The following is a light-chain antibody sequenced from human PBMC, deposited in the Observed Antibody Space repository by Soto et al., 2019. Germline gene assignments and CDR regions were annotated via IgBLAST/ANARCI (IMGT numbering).Light chain of an antibody. V-gene: IGLV2-8*01. Sequence: QSALTQPPSASGSPGQSVTISCTGTSSDVGGYNYVSWYQQHPGKAPKLMIYEVSKRPSGVPDRFSGSKSGNTASLTVSGLPAEDAADYYCSSYAGSILYVFGTPTKVTVL. J-gene: IGLJ1*01. CDR1: SSDVGGYNY. CDR3: SSYAGSILYV. CDR2: EVS.